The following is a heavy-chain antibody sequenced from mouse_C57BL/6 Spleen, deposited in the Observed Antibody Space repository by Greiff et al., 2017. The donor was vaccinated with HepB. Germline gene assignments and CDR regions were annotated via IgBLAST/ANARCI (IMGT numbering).Heavy chain of an antibody. J-gene: IGHJ4*01. V-gene: IGHV1-85*01. CDR2: IYPRDGST. CDR3: ARREITTVVATSYYYAMDY. CDR1: GYTFTSYD. Sequence: QVQLQQSGPELVKPGASVKLSCKASGYTFTSYDINWVKQRPGQGLEWIGWIYPRDGSTKYNEKFKGKATLTVDKSSSTAYMELHSLTSEDSAVYFCARREITTVVATSYYYAMDYWGQGTSVTVSS. D-gene: IGHD1-1*01.